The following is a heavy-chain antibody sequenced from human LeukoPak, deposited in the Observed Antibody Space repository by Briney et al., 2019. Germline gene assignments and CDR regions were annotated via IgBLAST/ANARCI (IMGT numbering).Heavy chain of an antibody. CDR2: IRSKVNSYAT. D-gene: IGHD6-13*01. CDR1: GFTFSGSA. Sequence: PGGSLRLSCAASGFTFSGSAMHWVRQASGKGLEWVGRIRSKVNSYATAYAASVKDRFTISRDDSKNTAYLQMNSLKTEDTAVYYCTRLSDPPSGAAGFDYWGQGTLVTVSS. J-gene: IGHJ4*02. CDR3: TRLSDPPSGAAGFDY. V-gene: IGHV3-73*01.